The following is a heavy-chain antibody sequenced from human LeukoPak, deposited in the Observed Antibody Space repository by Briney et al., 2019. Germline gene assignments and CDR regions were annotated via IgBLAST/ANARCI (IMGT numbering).Heavy chain of an antibody. CDR1: VGSFSGYY. J-gene: IGHJ3*02. D-gene: IGHD1-26*01. CDR3: ARGLFFGGSYYGTFDI. Sequence: SETLSLTCAVYVGSFSGYYWSWICQPPGKGPEWIGEINHRGSTKCNPFLKSRVTISVDTSKNQFSLKLSSVTATDTAVYYCARGLFFGGSYYGTFDIWGQGTMVTVSS. V-gene: IGHV4-34*01. CDR2: INHRGST.